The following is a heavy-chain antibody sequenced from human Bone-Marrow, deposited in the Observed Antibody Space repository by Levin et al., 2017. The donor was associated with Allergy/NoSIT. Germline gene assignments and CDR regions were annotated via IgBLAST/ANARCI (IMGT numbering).Heavy chain of an antibody. D-gene: IGHD2-21*02. J-gene: IGHJ4*02. CDR1: GFTFRSDS. CDR2: ISSDGSNQ. Sequence: GGSLRLSCAASGFTFRSDSFHWVRQAPGKGLEWVGLISSDGSNQYYADSVKGRFTISRDNSKNTLYLQMRSLRPEDTAVYYCARVGKVTEYDHWGQGTLVTVSS. CDR3: ARVGKVTEYDH. V-gene: IGHV3-30-3*01.